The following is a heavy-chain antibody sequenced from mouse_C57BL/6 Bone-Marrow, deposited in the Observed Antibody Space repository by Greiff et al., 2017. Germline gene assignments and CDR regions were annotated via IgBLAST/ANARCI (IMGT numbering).Heavy chain of an antibody. J-gene: IGHJ4*01. V-gene: IGHV1-50*01. Sequence: QVHVKQPGAELVKPGASVKLSCKASGYTFTSYWMQWVKQRPGQGLEWIGEIDPSDSYTNYNQKFKGKATLTVDTSSSTAYMQLSSLTSEDSAVYYCARDGSSPGYYAMDYWGQGTSVTVSS. CDR2: IDPSDSYT. CDR1: GYTFTSYW. D-gene: IGHD1-1*01. CDR3: ARDGSSPGYYAMDY.